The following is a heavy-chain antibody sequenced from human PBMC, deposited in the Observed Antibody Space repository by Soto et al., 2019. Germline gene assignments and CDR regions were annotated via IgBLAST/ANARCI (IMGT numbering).Heavy chain of an antibody. CDR2: INPNSGGT. Sequence: ASVKVSCKASGYTFTGYYMHWVRQAPGQGLEWMGWINPNSGGTNYAQKFQGRVTMTRDTSISTAYMELSRLRSDDTAVYYCARGAWGYYYYYGLDVWGQGTMVTVSS. D-gene: IGHD3-16*01. J-gene: IGHJ6*02. CDR3: ARGAWGYYYYYGLDV. V-gene: IGHV1-2*02. CDR1: GYTFTGYY.